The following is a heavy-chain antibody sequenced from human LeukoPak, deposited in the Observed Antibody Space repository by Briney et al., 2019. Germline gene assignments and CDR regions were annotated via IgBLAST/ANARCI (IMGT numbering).Heavy chain of an antibody. CDR3: ARLRGSYFDF. V-gene: IGHV3-23*01. D-gene: IGHD3-10*01. CDR1: GFTFSSYA. CDR2: ISGTGGST. Sequence: GGSLRLSCAASGFTFSSYAMSWVRQAPGKGLEWVSAISGTGGSTYYADSVKGRLTISRDNSKNTLYLQMNSLRAEDTAVYYCARLRGSYFDFWGQGTLVTVSS. J-gene: IGHJ4*02.